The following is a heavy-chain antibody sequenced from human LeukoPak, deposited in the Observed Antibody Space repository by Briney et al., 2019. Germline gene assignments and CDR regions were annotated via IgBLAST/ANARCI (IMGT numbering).Heavy chain of an antibody. V-gene: IGHV3-7*01. CDR2: IKQDGSEK. D-gene: IGHD2-2*01. Sequence: GGSLRLSCAASGFTFSNAWMSWVRQAPGKGPEWVANIKQDGSEKYYVDSVKGRFTISRDNAKNSLYLQMNSLRAEDTAMYYCARASSIHDYWGQGTLVTVSS. CDR3: ARASSIHDY. J-gene: IGHJ4*02. CDR1: GFTFSNAW.